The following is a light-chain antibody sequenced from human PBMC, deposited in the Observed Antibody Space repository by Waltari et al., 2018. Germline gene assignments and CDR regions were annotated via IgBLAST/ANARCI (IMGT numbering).Light chain of an antibody. CDR3: QQRTNWPPIT. Sequence: ELVWTQSPATLSLSPGERATPSCRASQSVSIYLAWYQHKPGQAPRLLIYDASNRATGIPARFSGSGSGTDFTLTISSLKPEDFAVYYCQQRTNWPPITFGQGTRLEIK. J-gene: IGKJ5*01. CDR1: QSVSIY. V-gene: IGKV3-11*01. CDR2: DAS.